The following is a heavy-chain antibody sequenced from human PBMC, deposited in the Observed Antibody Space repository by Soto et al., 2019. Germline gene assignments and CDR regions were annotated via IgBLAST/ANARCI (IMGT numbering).Heavy chain of an antibody. CDR3: ARDWILKEYYFDY. V-gene: IGHV3-21*01. CDR1: GFTFSSYS. Sequence: GSLRLSCAASGFTFSSYSMNWVRQAPGKGLEWVSSISSSSSYIYYADSVKGRFTISRDNAKNSLYLQMNSLRAEDTAVYYCARDWILKEYYFDYWGQGTLVTVSS. J-gene: IGHJ4*02. D-gene: IGHD2-2*03. CDR2: ISSSSSYI.